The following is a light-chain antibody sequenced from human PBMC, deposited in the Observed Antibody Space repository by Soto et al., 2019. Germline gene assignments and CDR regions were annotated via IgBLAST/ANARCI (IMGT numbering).Light chain of an antibody. Sequence: QSVLTQPASVSGSPGQSITLSCPRTSSDVGGYNYVSWYQQHPGKAPKLMIYDVSNRPSGVSNRFSGSKSGNTASLTISGLQAEDEADYYCSSYTSSSTVVFGGGTKVTVL. CDR1: SSDVGGYNY. J-gene: IGLJ2*01. CDR3: SSYTSSSTVV. CDR2: DVS. V-gene: IGLV2-14*01.